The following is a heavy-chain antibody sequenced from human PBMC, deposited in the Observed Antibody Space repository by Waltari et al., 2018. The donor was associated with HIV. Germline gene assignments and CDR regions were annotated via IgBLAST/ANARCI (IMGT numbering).Heavy chain of an antibody. V-gene: IGHV3-11*01. J-gene: IGHJ5*02. CDR3: ASKTTGWYAH. Sequence: QVQLAESGGGLVKPGGSLRRSCAASGFSFSDSYMSWIRQAPGKGLEWVSYISGSGTTTYYIESVKGRFTISRDNAKESVFLQMTSLRPEDTAIYYCASKTTGWYAHWGRGALVTVSS. D-gene: IGHD1-1*01. CDR1: GFSFSDSY. CDR2: ISGSGTTT.